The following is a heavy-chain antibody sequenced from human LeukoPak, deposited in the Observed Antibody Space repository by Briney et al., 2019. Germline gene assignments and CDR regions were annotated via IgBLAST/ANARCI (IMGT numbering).Heavy chain of an antibody. CDR3: ARVYGSGKFQYFQH. CDR1: GYTFTGYY. D-gene: IGHD3-10*01. V-gene: IGHV1-2*02. CDR2: INPNSGGT. Sequence: ASVKVSCKASGYTFTGYYMHWVRQAPGQGLEWMGWINPNSGGTNYAQKFQGRVTMTRDTSISTAYMELSGLRSDDTAVYYCARVYGSGKFQYFQHWGQGTLVTVSS. J-gene: IGHJ1*01.